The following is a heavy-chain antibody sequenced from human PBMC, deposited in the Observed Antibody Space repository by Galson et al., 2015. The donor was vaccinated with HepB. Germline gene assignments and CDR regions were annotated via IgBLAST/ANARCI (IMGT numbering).Heavy chain of an antibody. CDR1: GFTFSSYG. Sequence: LRLSCAASGFTFSSYGMHWVRQAPGKGLEWVAVIWYDGSNKYYADSVKGRFTISRDNSKNTLYLQMNSLRAEDTAVYYCAKETRREPRFVVVPAATSSKYYYYYGMDVWGQGTTVTVSS. CDR3: AKETRREPRFVVVPAATSSKYYYYYGMDV. CDR2: IWYDGSNK. D-gene: IGHD2-2*01. J-gene: IGHJ6*02. V-gene: IGHV3-33*06.